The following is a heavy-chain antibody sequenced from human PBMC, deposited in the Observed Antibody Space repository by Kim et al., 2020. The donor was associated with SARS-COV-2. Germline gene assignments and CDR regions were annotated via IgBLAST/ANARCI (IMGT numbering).Heavy chain of an antibody. D-gene: IGHD6-13*01. J-gene: IGHJ4*02. Sequence: GASLKISCKGSGYSFTSYWISWVRQMPGKGLEWMGRIDPSDSYTNYSPSFQGHVTISADKSISTAYLQWSSLKASDTAMYYCARLLTGALAAAGGVDYWGQGTLVTVSS. CDR2: IDPSDSYT. CDR1: GYSFTSYW. V-gene: IGHV5-10-1*01. CDR3: ARLLTGALAAAGGVDY.